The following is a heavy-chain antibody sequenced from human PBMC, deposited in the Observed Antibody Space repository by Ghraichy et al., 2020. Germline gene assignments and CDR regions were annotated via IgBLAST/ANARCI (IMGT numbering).Heavy chain of an antibody. V-gene: IGHV1-18*01. CDR3: ARGETRDSCSSTICLNWFDP. CDR1: GYTFINYG. Sequence: ASVKVSCKTSGYTFINYGISWVRQAPGQGLEWVGWVSPYNGVTHYAQKVQGRVTLTTDTSTTTAYMELRSLGSDDTAVYYCARGETRDSCSSTICLNWFDPWGQGTLVTVSS. CDR2: VSPYNGVT. J-gene: IGHJ5*02. D-gene: IGHD2-2*01.